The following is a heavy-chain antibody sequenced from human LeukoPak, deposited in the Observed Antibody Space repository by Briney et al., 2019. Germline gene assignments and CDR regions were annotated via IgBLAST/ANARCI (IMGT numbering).Heavy chain of an antibody. CDR1: EFTFSHYG. D-gene: IGHD4-11*01. CDR3: AKDAQRGFDYSNSLEY. V-gene: IGHV3-33*06. J-gene: IGHJ4*02. Sequence: PGRSLRLSCAASEFTFSHYGMHWVRQAPGRGLEWVAVIWNDGSNKYYADSVKGRFTISRDNSQNTVDLHMNSLRAEDTAVYYCAKDAQRGFDYSNSLEYWGQGTLVTVSS. CDR2: IWNDGSNK.